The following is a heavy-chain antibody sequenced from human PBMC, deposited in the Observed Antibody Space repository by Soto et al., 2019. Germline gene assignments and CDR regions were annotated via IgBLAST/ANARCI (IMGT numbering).Heavy chain of an antibody. CDR1: GFTFSIYA. Sequence: GGSLRLSCAASGFTFSIYAMTWVRQAPGKGLEWVSGIGGSGGSTYYADSVKGRFTISRDNSKNTLYLQMNSLRAEDTAIYYCAKDMSIAARGYFDYWGQGTLVTVSS. D-gene: IGHD6-6*01. CDR3: AKDMSIAARGYFDY. CDR2: IGGSGGST. V-gene: IGHV3-23*01. J-gene: IGHJ4*02.